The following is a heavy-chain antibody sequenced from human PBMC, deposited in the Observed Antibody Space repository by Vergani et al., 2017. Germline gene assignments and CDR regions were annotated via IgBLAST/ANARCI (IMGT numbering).Heavy chain of an antibody. Sequence: QVKLQESGPGLVKPSETLSLTCTVSGASVNSYYWSWIRQPPGKGLEWMGFVSFRGDTLYDPSVKGRMTLSLNTSNNQFSLYLTSVTAADTAVYYCARSRIYYGAGSPDYWGQGTLVTVSS. J-gene: IGHJ4*02. CDR2: VSFRGDT. CDR1: GASVNSYY. D-gene: IGHD3-10*01. CDR3: ARSRIYYGAGSPDY. V-gene: IGHV4-59*02.